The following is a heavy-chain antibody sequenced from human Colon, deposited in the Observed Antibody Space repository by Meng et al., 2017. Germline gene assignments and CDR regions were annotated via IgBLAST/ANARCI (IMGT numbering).Heavy chain of an antibody. Sequence: QASLVQSGGGVNKPGASVKVSCKASGYTFTNYGITWVRQAPGQGLEWMGWISAYNGNTNYAQTLQGRLTMTTDTSTSTAYMELRSLRSDDTAVYYCARVEVGITSGDYWGQGTLVTVSS. V-gene: IGHV1-18*01. D-gene: IGHD1-26*01. CDR3: ARVEVGITSGDY. J-gene: IGHJ4*02. CDR2: ISAYNGNT. CDR1: GYTFTNYG.